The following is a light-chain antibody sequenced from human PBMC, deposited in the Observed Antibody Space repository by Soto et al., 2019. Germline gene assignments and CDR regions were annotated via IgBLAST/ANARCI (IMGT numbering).Light chain of an antibody. CDR1: QSVSSSY. J-gene: IGKJ4*02. CDR3: QQYSSSPLT. V-gene: IGKV3-20*01. CDR2: GAS. Sequence: EIVLTQSPGTLSLSPGERATLSCRASQSVSSSYLAWYQQKPGQDPRLLIYGASSRATGIPDRFSGSGSGTDFTLTISRLEPEDFAVYYCQQYSSSPLTFGGGTKVEIK.